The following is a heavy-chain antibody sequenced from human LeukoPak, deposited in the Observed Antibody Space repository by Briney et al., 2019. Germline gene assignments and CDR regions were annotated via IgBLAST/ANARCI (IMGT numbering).Heavy chain of an antibody. V-gene: IGHV1-58*01. CDR1: GFTFTSSA. CDR3: AAGRPGLIEFWFDP. J-gene: IGHJ5*02. CDR2: IVVGSGNT. D-gene: IGHD3-16*01. Sequence: ASVKVSCKASGFTFTSSAVQWVRQARGQRLEWIGWIVVGSGNTNYAQKFQERVTITRGMSTSTAYMELSSLRSEDTAVYYCAAGRPGLIEFWFDPWGQGTLVTVSS.